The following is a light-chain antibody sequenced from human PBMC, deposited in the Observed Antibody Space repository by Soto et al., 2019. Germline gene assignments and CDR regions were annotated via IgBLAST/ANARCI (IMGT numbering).Light chain of an antibody. Sequence: EIVLTQSPATLSLSAGERASLSCGASQSISNFLAWYQQKPGQAPRLLIYDASNRATGIPARFSGSGYGTDFTLTISSLEPEDFAVYYCSQRSDWPTTFGQGTRLEIK. CDR2: DAS. CDR1: QSISNF. CDR3: SQRSDWPTT. J-gene: IGKJ5*01. V-gene: IGKV3-11*01.